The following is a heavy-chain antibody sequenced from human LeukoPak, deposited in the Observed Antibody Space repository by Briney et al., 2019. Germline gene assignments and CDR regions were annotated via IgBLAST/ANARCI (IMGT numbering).Heavy chain of an antibody. CDR1: GFTVSSDY. V-gene: IGHV3-53*05. CDR3: ARDPRNKGLDP. D-gene: IGHD1/OR15-1a*01. CDR2: IYSGGST. J-gene: IGHJ5*02. Sequence: GGSLRLSCAASGFTVSSDYMSWVRQAPGKGLEWVSVIYSGGSTFYADPVKGRFTISGDNSKNTLYLQMNGLRDEDTAIYYCARDPRNKGLDPWGQGTLVTVSS.